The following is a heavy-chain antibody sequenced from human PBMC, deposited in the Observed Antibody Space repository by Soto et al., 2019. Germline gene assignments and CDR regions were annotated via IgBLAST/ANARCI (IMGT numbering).Heavy chain of an antibody. CDR1: GFTFSSYG. V-gene: IGHV3-30*18. Sequence: PGGSLRLSCAASGFTFSSYGMHWVRQAPGKGLEWVAVISYDGSNKYYADSVKGRFTISRDNSKNTLYLQMNSLRAEDTAVYYCAKGRSSSWYCPFYWGQGTLVTVSS. CDR2: ISYDGSNK. D-gene: IGHD6-13*01. J-gene: IGHJ4*02. CDR3: AKGRSSSWYCPFY.